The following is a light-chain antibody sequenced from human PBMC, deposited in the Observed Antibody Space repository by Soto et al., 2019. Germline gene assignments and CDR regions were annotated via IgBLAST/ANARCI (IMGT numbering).Light chain of an antibody. CDR1: QNVFYN. CDR3: QLHYNWLYT. Sequence: EIVLTQSPATLSLSPGEKATLSCRASQNVFYNLAWYQQKFGQAPRLLIYGASARATGIPARFSGSGSGTEFTLTISSLQSEDFAVYYCQLHYNWLYTFGQGTKLEIK. CDR2: GAS. V-gene: IGKV3-15*01. J-gene: IGKJ2*01.